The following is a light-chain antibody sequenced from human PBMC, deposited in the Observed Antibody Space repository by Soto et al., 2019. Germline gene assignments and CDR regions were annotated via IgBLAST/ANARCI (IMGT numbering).Light chain of an antibody. CDR1: QSVSSN. J-gene: IGKJ2*01. Sequence: EIVMTQSPANLSVSPGERATLSCRASQSVSSNLAWYQQKPGQGPRLLIYVASTRATSIPARFSGSGSGTEFPLTINSLQSEDFAVYYCQQYNKWPPYTFGQGTKLEIK. CDR3: QQYNKWPPYT. CDR2: VAS. V-gene: IGKV3-15*01.